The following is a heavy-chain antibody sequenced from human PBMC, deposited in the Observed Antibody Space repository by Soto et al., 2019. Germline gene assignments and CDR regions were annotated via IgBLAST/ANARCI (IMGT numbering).Heavy chain of an antibody. CDR3: ARDYPLGSTIDY. J-gene: IGHJ4*02. CDR2: IYHSGST. Sequence: TSETLSLTCAVSGYSISSGYYWGWIRQPPGKGLEWIGSIYHSGSTYYNPSLKSRVTISVDTSKNQFSLKLSSVTAADTAVYYCARDYPLGSTIDYWGQGTLVTVSS. D-gene: IGHD5-12*01. V-gene: IGHV4-38-2*02. CDR1: GYSISSGYY.